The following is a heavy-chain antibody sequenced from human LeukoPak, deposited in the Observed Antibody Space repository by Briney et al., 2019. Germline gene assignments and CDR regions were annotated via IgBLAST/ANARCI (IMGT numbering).Heavy chain of an antibody. V-gene: IGHV3-74*01. CDR3: ASAQTYDYYDSSGYAFDI. Sequence: GGSLRLSCAASGFTFSSYWMHWVRQAPGKGLVWVSRINSDGSSATYADSVKGRFTISRDNVKNSLYLQMNSLRAEDTAVYYCASAQTYDYYDSSGYAFDIWGQGTMVTVSS. CDR2: INSDGSSA. CDR1: GFTFSSYW. D-gene: IGHD3-22*01. J-gene: IGHJ3*02.